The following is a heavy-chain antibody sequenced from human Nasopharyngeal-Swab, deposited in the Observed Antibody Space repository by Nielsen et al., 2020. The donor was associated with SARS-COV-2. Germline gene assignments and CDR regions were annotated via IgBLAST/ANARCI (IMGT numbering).Heavy chain of an antibody. CDR3: AREVVVPSGGYNWFDP. Sequence: GGSLRLSCAASEFTMSRNGMHWVRQAPGKGLEWVAYISSSSSTSYYADSVKGRFTISRDNPKNSLYLQMNSLRAEDTAVYYCAREVVVPSGGYNWFDPWGQGTLVTVSS. V-gene: IGHV3-48*01. CDR2: ISSSSSTS. J-gene: IGHJ5*02. D-gene: IGHD2-2*01. CDR1: EFTMSRNG.